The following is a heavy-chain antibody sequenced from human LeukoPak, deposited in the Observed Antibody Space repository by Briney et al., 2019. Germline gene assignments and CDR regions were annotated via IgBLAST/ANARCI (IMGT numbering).Heavy chain of an antibody. V-gene: IGHV3-48*03. Sequence: PGGSLRLSCAASGFTFSSYEMNWVRQAPGRGLEWVSYISSSGTTIYYADSVKGRFTISRDNAKNSLYLQTISLRVEDTALYYCTREGDLALAAYDSWGQGTLVTVSS. J-gene: IGHJ5*02. CDR2: ISSSGTTI. CDR1: GFTFSSYE. D-gene: IGHD3-16*01. CDR3: TREGDLALAAYDS.